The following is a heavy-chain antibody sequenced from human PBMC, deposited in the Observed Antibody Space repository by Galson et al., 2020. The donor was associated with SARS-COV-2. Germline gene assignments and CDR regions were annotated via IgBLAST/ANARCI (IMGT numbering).Heavy chain of an antibody. D-gene: IGHD3-16*01. CDR2: IYNRGST. CDR3: ARDGGVATHVSYDI. V-gene: IGHV4-59*01. Sequence: SSETLSLTCTVSGGSISGYYWSWMRQAPGKGLEWIGYIYNRGSTNYNPSLKSRITMSVDTSKNQISLKVTSVTAADTAVYYCARDGGVATHVSYDIWGQGTVVTVSS. CDR1: GGSISGYY. J-gene: IGHJ3*02.